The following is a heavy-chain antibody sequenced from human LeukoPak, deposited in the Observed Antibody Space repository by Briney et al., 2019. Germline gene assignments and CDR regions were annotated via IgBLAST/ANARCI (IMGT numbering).Heavy chain of an antibody. CDR2: ISGSGDGT. J-gene: IGHJ2*01. Sequence: GGSLRLSCAASGFMLSTNDMSWVRQAPGKGLEGVSAISGSGDGTTYDDSVKGRFTISRDNSKNTLYLQMNSLRAEDTAVYYCAKAVGQWSFDLWGRGALVTVSS. CDR1: GFMLSTND. CDR3: AKAVGQWSFDL. V-gene: IGHV3-23*01.